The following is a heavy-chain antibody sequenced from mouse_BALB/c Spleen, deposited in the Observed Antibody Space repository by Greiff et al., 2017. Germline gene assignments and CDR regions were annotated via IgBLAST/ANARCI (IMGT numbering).Heavy chain of an antibody. D-gene: IGHD1-1*01. CDR3: ARSANYYGSSPIAY. CDR1: GFTFSDYY. CDR2: ISDGGSYT. V-gene: IGHV5-4*02. J-gene: IGHJ3*01. Sequence: EVQLVESGGGLVKPGGSLKLSCAASGFTFSDYYMYWVRQTPEKRLEWVATISDGGSYTYYPDSVKGRFTISRDNAKNNLYLQMSSLKSEDTAMYYCARSANYYGSSPIAYWGQGTLVTVSA.